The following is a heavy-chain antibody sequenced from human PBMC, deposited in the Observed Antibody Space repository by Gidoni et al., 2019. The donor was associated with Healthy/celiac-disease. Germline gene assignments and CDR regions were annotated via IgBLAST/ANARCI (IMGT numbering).Heavy chain of an antibody. D-gene: IGHD6-13*01. CDR1: GFTFSSYA. V-gene: IGHV3-30-3*01. CDR2: ISYDGSNK. Sequence: QVQLVESGGGVVQPGRSPRLSCAASGFTFSSYAMHWVRQAPGKGLEWVAVISYDGSNKYYADSVKGRFTISRDNSKNTLYLQMNSLRAEDTAVYYCARGQQLAFDYWGQGTLVTVSS. CDR3: ARGQQLAFDY. J-gene: IGHJ4*02.